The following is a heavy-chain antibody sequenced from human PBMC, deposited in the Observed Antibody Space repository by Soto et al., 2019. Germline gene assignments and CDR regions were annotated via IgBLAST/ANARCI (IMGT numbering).Heavy chain of an antibody. CDR1: GFTFSSYW. Sequence: GGSLRLSCAASGFTFSSYWMSWVRQAPGKGLEWVANIKQDGSEKYYVDSVKGRFTISRDNAKNSLYLQMNSLRAEDTAVYYCARDPYVIAAAGPGIDYYYYGMDVWGQGTTVTVSS. CDR3: ARDPYVIAAAGPGIDYYYYGMDV. J-gene: IGHJ6*02. D-gene: IGHD6-13*01. V-gene: IGHV3-7*01. CDR2: IKQDGSEK.